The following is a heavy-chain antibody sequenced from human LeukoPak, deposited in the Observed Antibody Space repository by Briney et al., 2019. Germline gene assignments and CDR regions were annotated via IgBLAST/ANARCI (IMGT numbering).Heavy chain of an antibody. Sequence: GGSLRLSCAASGFTFRSYAMNWVRQAPGKGVEWASVISDTCGSTYYAASVKGRFTISRDNSKNTLYLQMSSLRAEDTAVYYCAKTYYSDSFDYWGQGTLVTVSS. J-gene: IGHJ4*02. CDR2: ISDTCGST. CDR1: GFTFRSYA. D-gene: IGHD3-22*01. CDR3: AKTYYSDSFDY. V-gene: IGHV3-23*01.